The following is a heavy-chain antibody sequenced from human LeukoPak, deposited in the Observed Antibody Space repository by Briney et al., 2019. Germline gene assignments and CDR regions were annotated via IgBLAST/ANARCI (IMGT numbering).Heavy chain of an antibody. D-gene: IGHD3-3*01. CDR3: VKDSNYDFWSGYYKGFDN. J-gene: IGHJ4*02. CDR1: GFTFDDYG. V-gene: IGHV3-20*04. CDR2: ISRDGGRT. Sequence: GGSLRLSCAASGFTSGFTFDDYGMNWVRQVPGKGLEWVSGISRDGGRTGYADSVQGRFTISRDNSRSSLHLQMNSLRVEDTASYYCVKDSNYDFWSGYYKGFDNWGQGTLVTVSS.